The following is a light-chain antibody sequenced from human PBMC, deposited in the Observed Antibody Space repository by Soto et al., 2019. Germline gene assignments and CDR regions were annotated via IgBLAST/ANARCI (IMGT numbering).Light chain of an antibody. J-gene: IGLJ3*02. CDR1: SNDVGSYNL. CDR3: SSYTSSSSLV. V-gene: IGLV2-14*02. CDR2: EGS. Sequence: QSVVTQPASVSGSPGQSITISCTGTSNDVGSYNLVSWYQQHPGKAPKLMIYEGSKRPSGVSHRFSGSKSGNTASLTISGLQAEDEADYYCSSYTSSSSLVFGGGTQLTVL.